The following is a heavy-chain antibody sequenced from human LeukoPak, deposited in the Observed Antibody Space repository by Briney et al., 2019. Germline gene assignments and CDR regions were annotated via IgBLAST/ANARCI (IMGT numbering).Heavy chain of an antibody. J-gene: IGHJ4*02. D-gene: IGHD2-21*02. V-gene: IGHV1-46*01. Sequence: VASVKVSCKASGYTFTSYYMHWVRQAPGQGLEWMGIINPSGGSTSYAQKFRGRVTMTRDTSTSTVYMELSSLRSEDTAVYYCARDGLSLVAYCGGDCYHRFDYWGQGTLVTVSS. CDR1: GYTFTSYY. CDR2: INPSGGST. CDR3: ARDGLSLVAYCGGDCYHRFDY.